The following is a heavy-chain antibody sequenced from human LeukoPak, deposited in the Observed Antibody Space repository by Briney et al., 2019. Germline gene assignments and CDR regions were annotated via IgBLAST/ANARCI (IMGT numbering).Heavy chain of an antibody. CDR2: ISAYNGNT. D-gene: IGHD3-16*02. V-gene: IGHV1-18*01. CDR3: ARDGYDYVWGSYRTYYFDY. Sequence: ASVKVSCKASGYTFTSYGISWVRQAPGQGLEWMGWISAYNGNTNCAQKLQGRVTMTTDTSTSTAYMELRSLRSDDTAVYYCARDGYDYVWGSYRTYYFDYWGQGTLVTVSS. J-gene: IGHJ4*02. CDR1: GYTFTSYG.